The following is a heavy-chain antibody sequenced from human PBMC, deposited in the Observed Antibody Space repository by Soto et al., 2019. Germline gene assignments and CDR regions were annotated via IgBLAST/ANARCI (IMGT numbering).Heavy chain of an antibody. CDR1: GFTFRSFT. D-gene: IGHD5-12*01. CDR3: ARGAKKIEMATTVAPY. V-gene: IGHV3-21*04. Sequence: GGSLRLSCAASGFTFRSFTMNWVRQAPGKGLEWVSTISSNSAYIYYTDALRGRFTISRDNAKNSLHLQMNSLRAEDTAVYYCARGAKKIEMATTVAPYWGQGTLVTVSS. J-gene: IGHJ4*02. CDR2: ISSNSAYI.